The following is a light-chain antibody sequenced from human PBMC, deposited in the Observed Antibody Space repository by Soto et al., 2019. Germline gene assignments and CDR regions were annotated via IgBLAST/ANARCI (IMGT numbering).Light chain of an antibody. CDR2: EVN. CDR3: NSYAGSNIYV. CDR1: SSDVGGYNF. Sequence: QSALTQPPSASGSPGQSVTISCTGTSSDVGGYNFVSWYQHHPGKAPKLIIYEVNKRPSGVPNRFSGSKSGNTASLTVSGLQDEDEADYYCNSYAGSNIYVFGTGTKLTV. V-gene: IGLV2-8*01. J-gene: IGLJ1*01.